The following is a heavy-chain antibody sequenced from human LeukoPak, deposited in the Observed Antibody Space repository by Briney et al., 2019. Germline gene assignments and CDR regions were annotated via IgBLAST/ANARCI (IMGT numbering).Heavy chain of an antibody. CDR1: GGSISSYY. D-gene: IGHD2-21*02. V-gene: IGHV4-59*01. CDR2: IYYSGST. CDR3: ARYLRGDWDAFDI. J-gene: IGHJ3*02. Sequence: SETLSLTCNVSGGSISSYYWSWIRQPPGKGLEWIGYIYYSGSTNYNPSLRSRVTISVDTSKNQFSLKLSSVTAADTAVYYCARYLRGDWDAFDIWGQGTMVTVSS.